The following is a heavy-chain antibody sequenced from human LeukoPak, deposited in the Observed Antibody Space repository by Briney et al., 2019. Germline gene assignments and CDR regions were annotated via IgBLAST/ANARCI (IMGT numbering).Heavy chain of an antibody. J-gene: IGHJ3*02. Sequence: PGGSLRLSCAASGFTVNNNYMSWVRQAPGKGLEWVSAISGSGGSTYYADSVKGRFTISRDNSKNTLYLQMNSLRAEDTAVYYCAKDHREESGSFDAFDIWGQGTMVTVSS. CDR3: AKDHREESGSFDAFDI. CDR2: ISGSGGST. D-gene: IGHD1-26*01. CDR1: GFTVNNNY. V-gene: IGHV3-23*01.